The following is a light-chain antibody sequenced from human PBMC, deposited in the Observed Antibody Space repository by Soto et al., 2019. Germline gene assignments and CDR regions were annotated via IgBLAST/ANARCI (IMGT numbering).Light chain of an antibody. CDR2: LEGSGTY. V-gene: IGLV4-60*02. J-gene: IGLJ1*01. CDR1: SGHSSYI. CDR3: ETWDSNTRV. Sequence: QTVVTQSSSASASLGSSVKLTCTLSSGHSSYIIAWHQQQPGKAPRYLMNLEGSGTYNKGSGVPDRFSGSSSGADRYLIISNLQFEDEADYYCETWDSNTRVFGTGTKVTVL.